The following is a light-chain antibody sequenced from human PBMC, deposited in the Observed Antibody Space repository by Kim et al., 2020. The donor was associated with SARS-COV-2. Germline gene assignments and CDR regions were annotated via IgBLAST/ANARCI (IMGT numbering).Light chain of an antibody. Sequence: ASVGDRVTITCRATEDIANDVAWFRQTPGRAPNLLIFGASFLQTGVPSRFSGSGSGTHFTLTISSLQPEDSATYYCLQDYNFPRTFGQGTKVDIK. CDR2: GAS. CDR1: EDIAND. V-gene: IGKV1-6*01. CDR3: LQDYNFPRT. J-gene: IGKJ1*01.